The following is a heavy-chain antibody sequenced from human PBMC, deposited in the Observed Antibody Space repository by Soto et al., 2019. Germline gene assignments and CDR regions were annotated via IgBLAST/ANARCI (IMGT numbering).Heavy chain of an antibody. CDR1: GYTFTSYN. CDR2: IKSGNGNT. J-gene: IGHJ4*02. V-gene: IGHV1-3*01. Sequence: ASVKVSCKASGYTFTSYNIHWVRQAPGQRLEWMGWIKSGNGNTKYSQNFQGRVTITRDTSASIAYMELSSLRSDDTAIYYCAKSQGSANFDYWGQGTLVTVSS. CDR3: AKSQGSANFDY.